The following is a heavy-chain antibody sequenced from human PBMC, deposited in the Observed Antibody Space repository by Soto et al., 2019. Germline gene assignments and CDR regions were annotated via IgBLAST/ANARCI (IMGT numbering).Heavy chain of an antibody. D-gene: IGHD6-19*01. CDR3: ARLVSGWIFDY. Sequence: SETLSLTCTVSGGSISSYYWSWIRQPPGKGLEWIGYIYYSGSTNYNPSLKSRVTISVDTSKNQFSLKLSSVTAADTAVYYCARLVSGWIFDYWGQGTLVTVSS. V-gene: IGHV4-59*08. J-gene: IGHJ4*02. CDR2: IYYSGST. CDR1: GGSISSYY.